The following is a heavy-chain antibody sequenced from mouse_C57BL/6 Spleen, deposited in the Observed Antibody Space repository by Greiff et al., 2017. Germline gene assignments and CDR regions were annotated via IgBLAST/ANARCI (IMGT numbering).Heavy chain of an antibody. CDR1: GFTFTDYY. V-gene: IGHV7-3*01. CDR3: ARAGSSHYFDY. CDR2: IRNKANGYTT. J-gene: IGHJ2*01. D-gene: IGHD1-1*01. Sequence: EVQLVESGGGLVQPGGSLSLSCAASGFTFTDYYMSWVRQPPGKALEWLGFIRNKANGYTTEYSASVKGRFTISRDNSQSILYLQMNALRADDSATYYCARAGSSHYFDYWGQGTTLTVSS.